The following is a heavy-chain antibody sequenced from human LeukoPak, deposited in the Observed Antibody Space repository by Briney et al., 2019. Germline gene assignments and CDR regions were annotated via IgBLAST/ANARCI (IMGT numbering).Heavy chain of an antibody. CDR3: ARVSHGGIYTFDY. CDR1: GGSFSGYY. Sequence: SETLSLTCAVYGGSFSGYYWSWIRQPPGKGLEWIGEINHSGSTYYNPSLKSRVTMSVDTSKNQFSLRLTSVTAADTAVYYCARVSHGGIYTFDYWGQGTLVTVSS. CDR2: INHSGST. V-gene: IGHV4-34*01. J-gene: IGHJ4*02. D-gene: IGHD1-26*01.